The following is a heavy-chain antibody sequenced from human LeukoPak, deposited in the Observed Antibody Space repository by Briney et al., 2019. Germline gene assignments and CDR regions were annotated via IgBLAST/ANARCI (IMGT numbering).Heavy chain of an antibody. Sequence: GGSLRLSCAASGFTFSSYAMSWVRQAPGKGLEWVSAISGSGGSTYHADSVKGRFTISRDNSKNTLYLQMNSLRAEDTAVYYCAKDPTDFDSSGQTYFDYWGQGTLVTVSS. V-gene: IGHV3-23*01. CDR3: AKDPTDFDSSGQTYFDY. D-gene: IGHD3-22*01. CDR2: ISGSGGST. J-gene: IGHJ4*02. CDR1: GFTFSSYA.